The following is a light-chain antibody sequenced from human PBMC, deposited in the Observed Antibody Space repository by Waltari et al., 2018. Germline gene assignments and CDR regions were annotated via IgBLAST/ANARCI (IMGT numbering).Light chain of an antibody. CDR3: CSYAGSAISV. CDR2: DVN. CDR1: ISDIGKYNI. V-gene: IGLV2-23*02. J-gene: IGLJ3*02. Sequence: QPALTQTAAVSGSPGQSITISCSGTISDIGKYNIVSWYQQHPGKAPTLIIYDVNKRPSGVSNRFSGSKSGNTAFLTISGLQTADEADYYCCSYAGSAISVFGGGTKLTVL.